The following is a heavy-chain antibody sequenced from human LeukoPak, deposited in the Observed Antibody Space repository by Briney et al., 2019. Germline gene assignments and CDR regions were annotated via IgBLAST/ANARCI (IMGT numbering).Heavy chain of an antibody. CDR2: INHSGSI. Sequence: PSETLSLTCTVYGGSFSGYYWSWIRQPPGRGLEWIGEINHSGSINYNPSLKSRVTISVDTSKNQFSLKLSSVTAADTAVYYCAGSVDSGWYGKRRGDYWGQGTLVTVSS. V-gene: IGHV4-34*01. D-gene: IGHD6-19*01. J-gene: IGHJ4*02. CDR3: AGSVDSGWYGKRRGDY. CDR1: GGSFSGYY.